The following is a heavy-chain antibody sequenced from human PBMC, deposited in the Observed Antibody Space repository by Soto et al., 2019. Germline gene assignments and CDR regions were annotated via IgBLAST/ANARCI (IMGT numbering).Heavy chain of an antibody. Sequence: GGSLRLSCAASGFTFSRDGMSWVRQAPGKGLEWVSLITDNGGSTYYADSVKGRFTISRDNTKNTLFLQMNSLRSEDTAVYYCARVGAILTGPYYFDYWGQGTLVTVSS. J-gene: IGHJ4*02. CDR1: GFTFSRDG. CDR2: ITDNGGST. V-gene: IGHV3-23*01. CDR3: ARVGAILTGPYYFDY. D-gene: IGHD3-9*01.